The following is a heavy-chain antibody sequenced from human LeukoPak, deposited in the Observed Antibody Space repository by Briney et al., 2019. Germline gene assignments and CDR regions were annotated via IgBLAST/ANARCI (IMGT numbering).Heavy chain of an antibody. D-gene: IGHD5-18*01. CDR1: GGTFSSYA. Sequence: GASVKVSCKASGGTFSSYAISCVRQAPGQGLEWMGGIIPIFGTANYAQKFQGRVTITTDESASTAYMELSSLRSEDTAVYYCARVSAAMALFDYWGQGTLVTVSS. V-gene: IGHV1-69*05. CDR2: IIPIFGTA. CDR3: ARVSAAMALFDY. J-gene: IGHJ4*02.